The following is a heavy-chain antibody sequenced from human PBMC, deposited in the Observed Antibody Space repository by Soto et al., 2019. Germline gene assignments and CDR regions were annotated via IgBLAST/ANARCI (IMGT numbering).Heavy chain of an antibody. J-gene: IGHJ3*02. D-gene: IGHD2-2*01. V-gene: IGHV4-59*05. CDR2: IYYSGNT. CDR1: GGSINNHY. CDR3: ARSVVVPAPAAFDI. Sequence: PSETLSLTCTVSGGSINNHYWSWIRQPPGKGLEWIGSIYYSGNTYYNPSLKSRVTISVDTSKNQFSLKLSSVTAADTAVYYCARSVVVPAPAAFDIWGQGTMVTVSS.